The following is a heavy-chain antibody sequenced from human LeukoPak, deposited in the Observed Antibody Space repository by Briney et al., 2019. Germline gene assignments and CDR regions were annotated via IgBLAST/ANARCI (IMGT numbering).Heavy chain of an antibody. CDR2: ISGSGGGT. J-gene: IGHJ4*02. D-gene: IGHD3-10*01. Sequence: PGGSLRLSCAVSGITLSNYGRSWVRQAPGKGLEWVAGISGSGGGTVYADSVKGRFTISRDNPKNTLYLQMNSLRAEDTAVYFCAKRGVVIRVVLVGFHKEAYYFDSWGQGALVTVSS. CDR1: GITLSNYG. CDR3: AKRGVVIRVVLVGFHKEAYYFDS. V-gene: IGHV3-23*01.